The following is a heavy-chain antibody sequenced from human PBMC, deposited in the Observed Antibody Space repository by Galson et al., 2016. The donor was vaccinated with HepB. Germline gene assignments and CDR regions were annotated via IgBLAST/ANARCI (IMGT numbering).Heavy chain of an antibody. CDR3: ARDILWFGELTRVYYFDY. Sequence: SLSLSCAASGFTFSSYSMNWVRQAPGKGLEWVSSISSSSSYIHYADSVKGRFTISRDNAKNSLYLQMHSLRAEDTAVYYCARDILWFGELTRVYYFDYWCQGTLVTVSS. J-gene: IGHJ4*02. D-gene: IGHD3-10*01. CDR2: ISSSSSYI. CDR1: GFTFSSYS. V-gene: IGHV3-21*01.